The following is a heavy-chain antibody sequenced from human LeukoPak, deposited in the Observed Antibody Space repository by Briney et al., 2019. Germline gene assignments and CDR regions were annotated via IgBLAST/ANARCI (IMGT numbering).Heavy chain of an antibody. V-gene: IGHV1-2*02. Sequence: ASVTVSFTSSGYTFTFYYMHWVRQAPGQGLEWMGWINPNSGGINYAQKFQGRVTMTRDTPISTAYMELSRLRYDDTAVYYCARDSADYWGQGTLVTVSS. CDR3: ARDSADY. CDR1: GYTFTFYY. CDR2: INPNSGGI. J-gene: IGHJ4*02. D-gene: IGHD3-10*01.